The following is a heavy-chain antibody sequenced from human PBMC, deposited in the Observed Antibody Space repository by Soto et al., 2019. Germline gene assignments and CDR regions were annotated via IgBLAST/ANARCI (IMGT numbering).Heavy chain of an antibody. Sequence: PSETLSLTCTVSGGSISSGDYYWTWIRQPPGKGLEWIGYIYYSGSTFYNPSLRSRLDISVDTSKNQFSLRLSSVTAADTAVYYCASRPGYCTNGVCYNHFDYWGQGILVTVS. V-gene: IGHV4-30-4*01. CDR1: GGSISSGDYY. J-gene: IGHJ4*02. CDR3: ASRPGYCTNGVCYNHFDY. D-gene: IGHD2-8*01. CDR2: IYYSGST.